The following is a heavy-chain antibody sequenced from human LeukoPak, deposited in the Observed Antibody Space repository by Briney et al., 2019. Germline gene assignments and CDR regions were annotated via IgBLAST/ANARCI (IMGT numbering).Heavy chain of an antibody. CDR1: GFTFDDYA. Sequence: PGGSLRLSCAASGFTFDDYAMHWVRQVPGKGLEWVSGISWNSHNIHYADSVRGRFTISRDNTRNSLYLQMNSLRPEETALYYCAKAYRSSIACSCFDFWGQGTLVTVSS. J-gene: IGHJ4*02. CDR3: AKAYRSSIACSCFDF. CDR2: ISWNSHNI. V-gene: IGHV3-9*01. D-gene: IGHD2-2*01.